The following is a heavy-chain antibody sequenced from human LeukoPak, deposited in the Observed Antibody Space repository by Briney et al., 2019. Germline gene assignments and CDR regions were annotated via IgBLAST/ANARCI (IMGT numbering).Heavy chain of an antibody. CDR1: GFSFSSYS. Sequence: GGCLRLSCGASGFSFSSYSMSWVRQAPGKGLEWVSFISRDSNDIYHADSVEGRFTISRDNAKNSLYLQMNSLRAEDTAVYYCARDLPAAVDWGQGTQVTVSS. CDR3: ARDLPAAVD. CDR2: ISRDSNDI. V-gene: IGHV3-21*01. D-gene: IGHD2-2*01. J-gene: IGHJ4*02.